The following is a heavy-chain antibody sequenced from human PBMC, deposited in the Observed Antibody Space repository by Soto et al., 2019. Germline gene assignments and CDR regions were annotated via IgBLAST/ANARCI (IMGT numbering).Heavy chain of an antibody. CDR3: ARESTYGGGSFSLGL. CDR1: GYFFTSHY. D-gene: IGHD3-10*01. J-gene: IGHJ4*02. CDR2: INPNNGDT. V-gene: IGHV1-2*06. Sequence: ASVKVSCKTSGYFFTSHYIHWVRLAPGRGLEWMGRINPNNGDTNSPQKFQGRVTMTSDTSISTAYMEMSGLRSDHTALYYFARESTYGGGSFSLGLWGQGTLVTVS.